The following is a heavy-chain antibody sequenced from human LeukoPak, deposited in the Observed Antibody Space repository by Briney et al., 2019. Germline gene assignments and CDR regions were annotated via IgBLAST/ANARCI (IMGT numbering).Heavy chain of an antibody. V-gene: IGHV4-34*01. J-gene: IGHJ5*02. D-gene: IGHD6-13*01. CDR3: ARGRRGYSSSWYAFDP. CDR2: INHSGST. Sequence: GSLRLSCAASGFTFSSYGMSWVRQAPGKGLEWIGEINHSGSTNYNPSLKSRVTISVDTSKNQFSLKLSSVTAADTAVYYCARGRRGYSSSWYAFDPWGQGTLVTVSS. CDR1: GFTFSSYG.